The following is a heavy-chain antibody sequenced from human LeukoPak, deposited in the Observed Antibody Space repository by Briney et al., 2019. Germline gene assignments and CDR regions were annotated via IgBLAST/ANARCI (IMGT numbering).Heavy chain of an antibody. CDR3: AELGITMIGDV. V-gene: IGHV3-48*03. CDR2: ISSSGSTI. D-gene: IGHD3-10*02. CDR1: GFTFSSYE. J-gene: IGHJ6*04. Sequence: GGSLRLSRAASGFTFSSYEMNWVRQAPGKGLEWVSYISSSGSTIYYADSVKGRFTISRDNAKNSLYLQMNSLRAEDTAVYYCAELGITMIGDVWGKGTTVTVSS.